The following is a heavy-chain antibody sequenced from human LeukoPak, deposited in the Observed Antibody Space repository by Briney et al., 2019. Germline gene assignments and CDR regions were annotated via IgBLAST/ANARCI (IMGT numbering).Heavy chain of an antibody. D-gene: IGHD2-2*02. CDR3: ARGRYCSSTSCYMGGDY. CDR1: GFTFSSYS. J-gene: IGHJ4*02. CDR2: ISSSSSYI. Sequence: GGSLRFSCAASGFTFSSYSMNWVRQAPGKGLEWVSSISSSSSYIYYADSVKGRFTISRDNAKNSLYLQMNSLRAEDTAVYYCARGRYCSSTSCYMGGDYWGQGTRVTVSS. V-gene: IGHV3-21*01.